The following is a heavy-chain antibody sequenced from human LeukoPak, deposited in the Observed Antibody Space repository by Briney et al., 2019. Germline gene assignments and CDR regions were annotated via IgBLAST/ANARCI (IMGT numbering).Heavy chain of an antibody. D-gene: IGHD3-3*01. Sequence: ASVKVSCKVSGYTLTELSIHWVRQAPGKGLEWMGVFDPENGETIYAQKFQGRVTMTEDTSTDTAYMELSSLRSDDTAVYYCARAITIFGVVTRVSWFDPWGQGTLVTVSS. CDR1: GYTLTELS. CDR2: FDPENGET. CDR3: ARAITIFGVVTRVSWFDP. J-gene: IGHJ5*02. V-gene: IGHV1-24*01.